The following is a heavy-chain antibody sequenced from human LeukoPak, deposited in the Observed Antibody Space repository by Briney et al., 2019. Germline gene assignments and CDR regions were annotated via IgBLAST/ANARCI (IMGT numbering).Heavy chain of an antibody. CDR1: GGSISSGGYY. D-gene: IGHD2-8*02. V-gene: IGHV4-31*03. CDR3: ARDPLYCTGGTCYSHHYSMDV. CDR2: ICYSGST. J-gene: IGHJ6*02. Sequence: SQTLSLTCTVSGGSISSGGYYWSWIRQHPGKGLEWIGYICYSGSTYYNPSLKSRVTISLDTSKNQFSLKLTSVTAADTAVYYCARDPLYCTGGTCYSHHYSMDVWGQGTTVTVSS.